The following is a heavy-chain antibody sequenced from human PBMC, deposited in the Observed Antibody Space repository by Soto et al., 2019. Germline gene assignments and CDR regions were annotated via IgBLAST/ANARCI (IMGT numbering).Heavy chain of an antibody. CDR1: GFTVSSNY. V-gene: IGHV3-53*04. CDR2: IYSGGST. Sequence: EVQLVESGGGLVQPGGSLRLSCAASGFTVSSNYMSWVRQAPGKGLEWVSVIYSGGSTYYADSVKGRFTISRHNSKNTLYIQMNSLRDEETAVYYCAGDRGDNDILTGYRPQVYFDFCGQGTLVT. CDR3: AGDRGDNDILTGYRPQVYFDF. D-gene: IGHD3-9*01. J-gene: IGHJ4*01.